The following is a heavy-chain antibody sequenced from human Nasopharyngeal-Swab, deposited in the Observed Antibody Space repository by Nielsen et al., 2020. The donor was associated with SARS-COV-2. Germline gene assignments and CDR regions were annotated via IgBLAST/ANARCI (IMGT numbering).Heavy chain of an antibody. CDR2: IYYSGST. D-gene: IGHD2-2*01. J-gene: IGHJ4*02. V-gene: IGHV4-39*07. CDR3: ARDGRNGYCSSTSCYFVYYFDY. Sequence: WIRQPPEKGLEWIGSIYYSGSTYYNPSLKSRVTISVDTSKNQFSLKLSSVTAADTAVYYCARDGRNGYCSSTSCYFVYYFDYWGQGTLVTVSS.